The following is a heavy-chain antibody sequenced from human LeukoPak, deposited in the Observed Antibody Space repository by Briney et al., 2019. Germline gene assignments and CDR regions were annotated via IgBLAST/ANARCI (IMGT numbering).Heavy chain of an antibody. Sequence: PGGSLRLSCAASGFTFSSYAMHWVRQAPGKGLEWVAVISYDGSNKYYADSVKGRFTISRDNSKNTLYLQMNSLRAEDTAVYYCARPPLRYCSSTSCYAGFDYWGQGTLVTVSS. CDR3: ARPPLRYCSSTSCYAGFDY. V-gene: IGHV3-30*04. CDR1: GFTFSSYA. D-gene: IGHD2-2*01. CDR2: ISYDGSNK. J-gene: IGHJ4*02.